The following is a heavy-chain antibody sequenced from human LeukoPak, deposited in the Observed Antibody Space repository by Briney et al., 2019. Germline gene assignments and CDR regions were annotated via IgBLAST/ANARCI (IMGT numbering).Heavy chain of an antibody. CDR1: GFTFTSSA. CDR3: AAESHPPPCSGGSCRPGGMDV. CDR2: IVVGSGNT. D-gene: IGHD2-15*01. Sequence: ASVKVSCKASGFTFTSSAMQWVRQARGQRLEWIGWIVVGSGNTNYAQKFQERVTITRDMSTSTAYMELSSLRSEDTAVYYCAAESHPPPCSGGSCRPGGMDVWGQGTTVTVSS. V-gene: IGHV1-58*02. J-gene: IGHJ6*02.